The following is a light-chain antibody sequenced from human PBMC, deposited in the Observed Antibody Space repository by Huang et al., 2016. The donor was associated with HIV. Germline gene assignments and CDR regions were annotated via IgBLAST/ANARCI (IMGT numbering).Light chain of an antibody. CDR1: QSILYSSSNKNY. Sequence: DIVMTQSPDSLAVSLGERATIKCKSSQSILYSSSNKNYLAWYQQKPGQPPKLLIFWASTRESGVPDRFSGSGSGTDFTLTISSLQAEDVAVYYCHQYYSTPFTFGQGTRLEIK. J-gene: IGKJ5*01. V-gene: IGKV4-1*01. CDR2: WAS. CDR3: HQYYSTPFT.